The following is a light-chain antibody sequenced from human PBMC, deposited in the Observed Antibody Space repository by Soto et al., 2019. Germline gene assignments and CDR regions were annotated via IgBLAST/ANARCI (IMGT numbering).Light chain of an antibody. Sequence: EIVLTQSPGTLSLSPGERATLSCRASQSVSSSYLAWYQQKPGQAPRLLIYGASSRATGIPDRFSGSGSGTDFTLTISRLVPEDFAVYYCQQYGISPPITFGQGTRLEIK. J-gene: IGKJ5*01. CDR3: QQYGISPPIT. CDR1: QSVSSSY. V-gene: IGKV3-20*01. CDR2: GAS.